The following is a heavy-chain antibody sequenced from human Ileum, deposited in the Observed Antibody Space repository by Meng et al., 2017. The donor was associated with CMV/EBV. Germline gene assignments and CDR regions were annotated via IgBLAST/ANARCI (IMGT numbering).Heavy chain of an antibody. V-gene: IGHV3-23*01. CDR3: AKDTIFGVY. Sequence: LSFGASGFTFSSYAMSWVRQAPGKGLEWVSAISGSGGSTYYADSVKGRFTISRDNSKNTLYLQMNSLRAEDTAVYYCAKDTIFGVYWGQGTLVTVSS. J-gene: IGHJ4*02. D-gene: IGHD3-3*01. CDR2: ISGSGGST. CDR1: GFTFSSYA.